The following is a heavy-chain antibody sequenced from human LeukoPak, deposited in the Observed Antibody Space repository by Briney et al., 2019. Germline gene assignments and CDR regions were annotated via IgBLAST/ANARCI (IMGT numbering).Heavy chain of an antibody. J-gene: IGHJ5*02. CDR3: AKNIES. CDR1: GFTFSSYS. V-gene: IGHV3-21*01. Sequence: GGSLRLSCAASGFTFSSYSMNWVRQAPGKGLEGVSSISSGSSYIYYADSVKGRFTISRDNAKNSLYLQMNSLRAEDTAVYYCAKNIESWGQGTLVTVSS. D-gene: IGHD5-12*01. CDR2: ISSGSSYI.